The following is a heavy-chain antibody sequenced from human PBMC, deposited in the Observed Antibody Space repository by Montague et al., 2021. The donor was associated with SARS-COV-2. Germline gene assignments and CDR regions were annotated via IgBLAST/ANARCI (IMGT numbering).Heavy chain of an antibody. CDR3: ARDPWRITIFGVVTRYGMDA. CDR2: IYYSGST. V-gene: IGHV4-61*01. Sequence: SETLSLTCIVSGGSVSSGSYYWSWIRQPPGKGLEWIGYIYYSGSTNYXXXLKSRVTISVDTSKNQFSLKLSSVTAADTAVYYCARDPWRITIFGVVTRYGMDAWGQGTTVTVSS. J-gene: IGHJ6*02. D-gene: IGHD3-3*01. CDR1: GGSVSSGSYY.